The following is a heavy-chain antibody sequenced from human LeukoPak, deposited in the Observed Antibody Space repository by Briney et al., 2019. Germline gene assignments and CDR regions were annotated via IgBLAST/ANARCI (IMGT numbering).Heavy chain of an antibody. V-gene: IGHV1-2*02. CDR2: INPNSGGT. Sequence: ASVKVSCKAFGYTFTGYYMHWVRQAPGQGLEWMGWINPNSGGTNYAQKFQGRVTMTRDTSISTAYMELSRLRSDDTAVYYCARDLAVAGIYYYYYMDVWGKGTTVTVSS. CDR3: ARDLAVAGIYYYYYMDV. J-gene: IGHJ6*03. D-gene: IGHD6-19*01. CDR1: GYTFTGYY.